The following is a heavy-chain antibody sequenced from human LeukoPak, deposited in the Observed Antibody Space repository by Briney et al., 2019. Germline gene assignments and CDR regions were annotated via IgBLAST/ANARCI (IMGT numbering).Heavy chain of an antibody. J-gene: IGHJ4*01. Sequence: GRSLRLSCAASGFTFDDYAMHWVRQAPGKGLEWVSGISWNSGSIGCADSVKGRFTISRDNAKNSLYLQMNSLRAEDTALYYCAKAGVEDNYYFDYWGQGTLVTVSS. CDR2: ISWNSGSI. D-gene: IGHD3-10*01. CDR1: GFTFDDYA. CDR3: AKAGVEDNYYFDY. V-gene: IGHV3-9*01.